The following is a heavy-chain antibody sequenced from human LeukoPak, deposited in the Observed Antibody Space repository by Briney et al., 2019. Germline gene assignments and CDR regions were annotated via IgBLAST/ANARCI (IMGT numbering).Heavy chain of an antibody. CDR3: ARSELGYYYHYMDV. CDR2: ISSSGSII. V-gene: IGHV3-48*03. Sequence: GGSLRLSCAASGFTFSSYEMNWVRQAPGKGLEWVSYISSSGSIIYYADSVKGRFTISRDNAKSSLYLQMNSLRAEDTAVYYCARSELGYYYHYMDVWGKGTTVTVSS. D-gene: IGHD7-27*01. J-gene: IGHJ6*03. CDR1: GFTFSSYE.